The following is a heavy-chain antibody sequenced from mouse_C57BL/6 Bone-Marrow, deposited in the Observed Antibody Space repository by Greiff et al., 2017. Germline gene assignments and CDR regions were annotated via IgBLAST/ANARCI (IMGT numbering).Heavy chain of an antibody. CDR2: ISDGGSYT. D-gene: IGHD2-2*01. CDR3: ARDRLRRGFYYFDY. CDR1: GFTFSSYA. Sequence: EVQRVESGGGLVKPGGSLKLSCAASGFTFSSYAMSWVRQTPEQRLEWVATISDGGSYTYYPDNVKGRFTISRDNTKNNLYLQMSHLKSEDTAMYYGARDRLRRGFYYFDYWGQGTTLTVSS. J-gene: IGHJ2*01. V-gene: IGHV5-4*01.